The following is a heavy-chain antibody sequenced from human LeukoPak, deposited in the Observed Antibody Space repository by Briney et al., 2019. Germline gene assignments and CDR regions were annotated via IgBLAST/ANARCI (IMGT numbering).Heavy chain of an antibody. D-gene: IGHD6-6*01. V-gene: IGHV1-69*05. Sequence: EASVKVSCXASGGTFSSYAISWVRQAPGQGLEWMGGIIPIFGTANYAQKFQGRVTITTDESTSTAYMELSSLRSEDTAVYYCAREYSSSRAFDIWGQGTMVTVSS. CDR1: GGTFSSYA. CDR2: IIPIFGTA. J-gene: IGHJ3*02. CDR3: AREYSSSRAFDI.